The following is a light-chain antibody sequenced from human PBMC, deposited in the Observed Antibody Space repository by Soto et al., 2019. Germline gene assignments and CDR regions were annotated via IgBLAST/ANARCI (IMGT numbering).Light chain of an antibody. Sequence: ETVMTQSPDTLSVSPGEGAVLSCRASQSVSSYVAWYQMRPGPAPRVLIYGASTRATGIPTRFSGSGSGTEFTLTIDSLQAEDCAVYYCQQYKDWHKTFGQGTRVET. V-gene: IGKV3-15*01. J-gene: IGKJ1*01. CDR2: GAS. CDR3: QQYKDWHKT. CDR1: QSVSSY.